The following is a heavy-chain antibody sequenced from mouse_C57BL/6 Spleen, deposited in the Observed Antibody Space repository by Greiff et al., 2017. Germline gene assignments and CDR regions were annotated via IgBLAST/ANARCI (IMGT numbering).Heavy chain of an antibody. Sequence: EVQLKESGAELVKPGASVKLSCTASGFNIKDYYMHWVKQRPEQGLEWIGRIDPEDGETKYAPKFQGKATITTDTASTTAYLQLSSLTSEDTDVYYYARTANYYVHFDDWGQGTTLTVSS. CDR2: IDPEDGET. D-gene: IGHD1-1*01. J-gene: IGHJ2*01. CDR3: ARTANYYVHFDD. CDR1: GFNIKDYY. V-gene: IGHV14-2*01.